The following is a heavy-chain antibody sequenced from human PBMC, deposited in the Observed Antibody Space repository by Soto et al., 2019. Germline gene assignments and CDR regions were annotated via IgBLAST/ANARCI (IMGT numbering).Heavy chain of an antibody. V-gene: IGHV4-31*03. CDR1: GGSISSGGYY. J-gene: IGHJ4*02. CDR2: IYYSGST. D-gene: IGHD3-16*01. Sequence: SETLSLTCTVSGGSISSGGYYWSWIRQHPGKGLEWIGYIYYSGSTYYNPSLKSRVTISVDTSKNQFSLKLSSVTAADTAVYYCARGPWGYYFDYWGQGTLVTVSS. CDR3: ARGPWGYYFDY.